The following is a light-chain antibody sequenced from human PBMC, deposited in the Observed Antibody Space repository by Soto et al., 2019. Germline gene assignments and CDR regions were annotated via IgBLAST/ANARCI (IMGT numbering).Light chain of an antibody. J-gene: IGKJ4*01. CDR3: KQGLQTPLT. CDR1: QSLLHSDAYNY. Sequence: DIVMTQSPLSLPVTPGEPASISCRSSQSLLHSDAYNYLDWYLQKPGQSPQLLIYLGSNRASGVPDRFSGSGSGTDFTLKISRVEAEDVGVYYCKQGLQTPLTFGGGTKVEIK. V-gene: IGKV2-28*01. CDR2: LGS.